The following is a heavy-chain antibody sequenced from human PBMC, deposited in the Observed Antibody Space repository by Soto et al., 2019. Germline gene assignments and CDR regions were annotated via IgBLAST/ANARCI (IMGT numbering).Heavy chain of an antibody. D-gene: IGHD1-1*01. V-gene: IGHV4-31*03. Sequence: KSSETLSLTCTVSGGSITSGGYYWSWTRQHPGKGLEWIGYIYYSGTTYYNPSLKSRVSISEDTSKNQFFLKLSSVTAADTAVYYCARVSGGGRQGSIIPRYNFGMDVWGQGTTVTVSS. J-gene: IGHJ6*02. CDR2: IYYSGTT. CDR3: ARVSGGGRQGSIIPRYNFGMDV. CDR1: GGSITSGGYY.